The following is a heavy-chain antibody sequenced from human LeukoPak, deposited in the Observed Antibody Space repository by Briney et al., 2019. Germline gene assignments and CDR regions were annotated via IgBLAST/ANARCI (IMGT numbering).Heavy chain of an antibody. V-gene: IGHV4-4*07. CDR3: AREFSGTSIAARVFDS. CDR2: IHTSGST. D-gene: IGHD6-6*01. J-gene: IGHJ4*02. Sequence: SETLSLTCTVSGGSITSDCWSYIRQPAGKGLEWIGRIHTSGSTNYNPSLKSRVTMSVDTSKNQFSLKLSSVTAADTAIYYCAREFSGTSIAARVFDSWGQGTLVTVSS. CDR1: GGSITSDC.